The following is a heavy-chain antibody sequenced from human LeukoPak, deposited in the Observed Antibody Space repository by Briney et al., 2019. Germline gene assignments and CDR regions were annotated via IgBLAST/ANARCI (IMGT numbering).Heavy chain of an antibody. D-gene: IGHD2-2*03. CDR2: IYTSGST. CDR3: ARVWILSDTSWFDP. CDR1: GGSFSSYY. V-gene: IGHV4-4*07. Sequence: KASETLSLSCTVSGGSFSSYYWSWIRQPAGKGLEWVGRIYTSGSTNYNPSLKSRVTMSVDTSKNQFSLKLSSVTAADTAVYYCARVWILSDTSWFDPWGQGTLVTVSS. J-gene: IGHJ5*02.